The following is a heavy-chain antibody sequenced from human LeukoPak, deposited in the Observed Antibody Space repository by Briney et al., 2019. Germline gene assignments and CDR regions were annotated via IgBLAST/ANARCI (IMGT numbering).Heavy chain of an antibody. CDR1: GFIFSGST. CDR2: IRSKADNYAT. D-gene: IGHD6-19*01. Sequence: GGSLRLSCAASGFIFSGSTMHWVRQASGKGLEWIARIRSKADNYATEYPTSVKGRFTISRDDAQNTAYLQMNSLKTEDTAIYYCTSGPSGWTEYFQHWGQGTLATVSS. J-gene: IGHJ1*01. CDR3: TSGPSGWTEYFQH. V-gene: IGHV3-73*01.